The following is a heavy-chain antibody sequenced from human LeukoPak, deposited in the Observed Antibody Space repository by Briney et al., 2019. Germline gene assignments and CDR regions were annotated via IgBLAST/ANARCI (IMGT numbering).Heavy chain of an antibody. CDR1: GGSISSYY. V-gene: IGHV4-59*01. D-gene: IGHD6-19*01. Sequence: SETLSLTRPVSGGSISSYYWSWIRQPPGKGLEWIGYIYYSGSTNYNPSLKSRVTISVDTSKNQFSLKLSSVTAAATAVYYCARVGLVPGDAFDIWGQGTMVTVSS. CDR2: IYYSGST. J-gene: IGHJ3*02. CDR3: ARVGLVPGDAFDI.